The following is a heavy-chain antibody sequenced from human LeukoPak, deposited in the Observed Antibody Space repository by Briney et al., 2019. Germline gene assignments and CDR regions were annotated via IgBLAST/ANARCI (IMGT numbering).Heavy chain of an antibody. J-gene: IGHJ1*01. D-gene: IGHD6-13*01. V-gene: IGHV3-74*03. CDR1: GFTFSSYW. CDR3: AREWGMRGIGDSSWYGAEYFQY. Sequence: GGSLRLSCTASGFTFSSYWMHWVRQAPGKGLVWVSRINPDGTTTTYADSVRGRFNISRDNARNTLYLQMNSLRAEDTAVYYCAREWGMRGIGDSSWYGAEYFQYWGQGTLVTVSS. CDR2: INPDGTTT.